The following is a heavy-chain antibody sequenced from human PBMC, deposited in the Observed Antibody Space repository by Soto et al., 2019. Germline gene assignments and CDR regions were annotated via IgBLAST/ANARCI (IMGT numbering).Heavy chain of an antibody. D-gene: IGHD1-26*01. CDR1: GFTFSSYA. V-gene: IGHV3-23*01. CDR2: ISGSGGST. Sequence: PGGSLRLSCAASGFTFSSYAMSWVRQAPGKGLEWVSAISGSGGSTYYADSVKGRSTISRDNSKNTLYLQMNSLRAEDTAVYYCAKDPLPIVGATFTDYWGQGTLVTVSS. J-gene: IGHJ4*02. CDR3: AKDPLPIVGATFTDY.